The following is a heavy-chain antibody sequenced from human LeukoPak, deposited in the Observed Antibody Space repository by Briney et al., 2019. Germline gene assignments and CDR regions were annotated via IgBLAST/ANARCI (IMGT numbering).Heavy chain of an antibody. J-gene: IGHJ6*02. D-gene: IGHD3-22*01. Sequence: GRSLRLSCAASGFTFSSYGTHRVRQAPSKGLEWVSAISGGGDDTSYADSARGRFTVSRDNSKNTLYLQMNSLRAEDTAVYYCAKDSRESSGHFPYYYYYHYGLDVWGQGTTVTVSS. V-gene: IGHV3-23*01. CDR1: GFTFSSYG. CDR2: ISGGGDDT. CDR3: AKDSRESSGHFPYYYYYHYGLDV.